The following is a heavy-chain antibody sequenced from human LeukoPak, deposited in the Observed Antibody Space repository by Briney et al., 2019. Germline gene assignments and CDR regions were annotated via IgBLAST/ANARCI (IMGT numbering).Heavy chain of an antibody. CDR3: ARRLTQYDCFDP. V-gene: IGHV6-1*01. Sequence: SQTLSLTCTISGDSVSSNSVTWNWIRQSPSRGLEWLGRTYYRSTWYNDYAVSVRGRITVNPDTSKNQFSLHLNSVTPEDTAVYYCARRLTQYDCFDPWGQGILVTVSS. CDR2: TYYRSTWYN. J-gene: IGHJ5*02. CDR1: GDSVSSNSVT. D-gene: IGHD2-2*01.